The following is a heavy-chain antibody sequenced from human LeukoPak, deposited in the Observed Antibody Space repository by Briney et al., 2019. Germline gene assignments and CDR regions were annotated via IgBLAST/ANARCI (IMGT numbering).Heavy chain of an antibody. CDR3: AGNRDAYFLNAFDI. V-gene: IGHV4-59*08. J-gene: IGHJ3*02. CDR2: IYYSGST. CDR1: GGSISSYY. D-gene: IGHD5-24*01. Sequence: KSSETLSLTCTVSGGSISSYYWSWIRQPPGKGLEWIGYIYYSGSTNYNPSLKSRVAISVDSSKNQFSLTLSSVTAADTAAYYCAGNRDAYFLNAFDIWGQGTMVTVSS.